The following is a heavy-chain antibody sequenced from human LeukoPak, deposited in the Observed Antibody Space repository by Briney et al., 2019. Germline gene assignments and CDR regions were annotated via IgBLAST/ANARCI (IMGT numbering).Heavy chain of an antibody. V-gene: IGHV3-7*01. D-gene: IGHD4-23*01. CDR1: GFMFSSYW. Sequence: GGSLRLSCAASGFMFSSYWMSWVRQAPGKGLEWVANIKKDGSEKYYVDSVKGRFTISRENAKNTLYLQMNSLRAEDTAVYYCARDDYGGRGEFDYWGQGTLVTVSS. CDR2: IKKDGSEK. J-gene: IGHJ4*02. CDR3: ARDDYGGRGEFDY.